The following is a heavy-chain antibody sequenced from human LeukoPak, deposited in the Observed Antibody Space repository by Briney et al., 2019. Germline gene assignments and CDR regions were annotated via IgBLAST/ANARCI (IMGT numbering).Heavy chain of an antibody. CDR2: FDPEDGET. V-gene: IGHV1-24*01. J-gene: IGHJ4*02. D-gene: IGHD5-24*01. Sequence: AASVKVSCKVSGYTLTELSMHWVRQAPGKGLEWIGGFDPEDGETIYAQKFQGRVTMTEDTSTDTAYMELSSLRSEDTAVYYCATSQRDGYNFPIDDYWGQGTLVTVSS. CDR3: ATSQRDGYNFPIDDY. CDR1: GYTLTELS.